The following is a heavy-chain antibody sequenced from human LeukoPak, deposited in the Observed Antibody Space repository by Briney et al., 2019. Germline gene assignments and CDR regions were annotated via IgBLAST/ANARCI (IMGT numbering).Heavy chain of an antibody. CDR3: ARAVGGVITWDDAFDI. D-gene: IGHD3-22*01. CDR1: GFTFSSYS. CDR2: ISSSSSYI. J-gene: IGHJ3*02. V-gene: IGHV3-21*01. Sequence: GGSLRLSCAASGFTFSSYSMNWVRQAPGKGLEWVSSISSSSSYIYYADSVKGRFTISRDNAKNSLYLQTNSLRAEDTAVYYCARAVGGVITWDDAFDIWGQGTMVTVSS.